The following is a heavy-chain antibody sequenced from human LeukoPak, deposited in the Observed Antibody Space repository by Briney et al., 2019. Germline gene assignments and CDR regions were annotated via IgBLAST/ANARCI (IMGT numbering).Heavy chain of an antibody. V-gene: IGHV3-33*01. D-gene: IGHD3-22*01. CDR1: GFTFSSYG. Sequence: PGGSLRLSCAASGFTFSSYGMHWVRQAAGKGLEWVAVIWYDGSNKYYADSVKGRFTISRDNSKNTLYLQMNSLRAEDTAVYYCARDYYDSSLDYWGQGTLVTVSS. CDR2: IWYDGSNK. J-gene: IGHJ4*02. CDR3: ARDYYDSSLDY.